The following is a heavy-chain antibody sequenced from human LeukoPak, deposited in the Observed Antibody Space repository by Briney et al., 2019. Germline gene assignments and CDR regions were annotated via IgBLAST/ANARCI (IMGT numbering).Heavy chain of an antibody. V-gene: IGHV3-23*01. D-gene: IGHD2-2*01. Sequence: HSGGSLRLSCAASGFTFSSHALSWVRQAPGKGLEWVSSLSGSGYNTYYADSVTGRFTIPRDNSKNTVYLQMNSLRAEDTAVYYCAKDPYGTRYFDYWGQGTLVTVSS. CDR2: LSGSGYNT. J-gene: IGHJ4*02. CDR1: GFTFSSHA. CDR3: AKDPYGTRYFDY.